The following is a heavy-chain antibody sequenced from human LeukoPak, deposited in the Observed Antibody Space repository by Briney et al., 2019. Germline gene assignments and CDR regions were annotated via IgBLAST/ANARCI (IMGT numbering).Heavy chain of an antibody. J-gene: IGHJ4*02. CDR3: AREVTSSTSCFDY. CDR1: GYTFTSYY. D-gene: IGHD2-2*01. CDR2: MNTSGGST. V-gene: IGHV1-46*01. Sequence: ASVKLSCNASGYTFTSYYMHWVRQAPGHGLGWRGVMNTSGGSTSYAQKFQGRVTMTRDMSTSRVYMELSSLRSEDTAVYYCAREVTSSTSCFDYWGQGTLVTVSS.